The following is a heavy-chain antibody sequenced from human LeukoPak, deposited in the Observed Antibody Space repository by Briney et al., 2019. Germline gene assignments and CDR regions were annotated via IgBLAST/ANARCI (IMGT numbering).Heavy chain of an antibody. Sequence: GRSLILSCAASGFTFSSYSMNWVRQAPGKGLEWVSYISSSSSAIYYADSVKGRFTISRDNAKNSLYLQMNSLRAEDTAVYYCARVGNWNDHYWGQGTLVTVSS. CDR2: ISSSSSAI. J-gene: IGHJ4*02. CDR3: ARVGNWNDHY. D-gene: IGHD1-1*01. CDR1: GFTFSSYS. V-gene: IGHV3-48*01.